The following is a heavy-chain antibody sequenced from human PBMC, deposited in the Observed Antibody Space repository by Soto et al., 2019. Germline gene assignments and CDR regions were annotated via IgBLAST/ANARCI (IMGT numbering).Heavy chain of an antibody. CDR2: IYYSGST. CDR3: ARRLVHVSYLDD. CDR1: GGSISSSSYY. V-gene: IGHV4-39*01. Sequence: PSETLSLTCTVSGGSISSSSYYWGWIRQPPGKGLEWIGSIYYSGSTYYNPSLKSRVTISVDTSKNQFSLKLSSVTAADTAVYYCARRLVHVSYLDDWGQGTLVIVSS. J-gene: IGHJ4*02.